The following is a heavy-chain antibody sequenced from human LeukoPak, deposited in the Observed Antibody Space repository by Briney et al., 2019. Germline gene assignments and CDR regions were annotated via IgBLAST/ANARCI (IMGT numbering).Heavy chain of an antibody. V-gene: IGHV1-8*01. CDR1: GYTFTSYD. CDR2: MNPNSGNT. J-gene: IGHJ4*02. D-gene: IGHD3-16*01. CDR3: ARGLIRSQACLLY. Sequence: ASVKVSCKASGYTFTSYDINWVRQATGQGLEWMGWMNPNSGNTGYAQKFQGRVTMTRNTSISTAYMELRSLRSEDTAVYYCARGLIRSQACLLYWGQGTLVTVSS.